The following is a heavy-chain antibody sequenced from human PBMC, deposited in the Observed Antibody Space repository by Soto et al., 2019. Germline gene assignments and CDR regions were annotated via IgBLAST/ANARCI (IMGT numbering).Heavy chain of an antibody. J-gene: IGHJ6*02. V-gene: IGHV5-10-1*03. CDR2: IDPSDSYT. D-gene: IGHD3-9*01. CDR1: GYSFTSYW. CDR3: ARSPMDYDILTGYFPGGSTQLGMDV. Sequence: EVQLVQSGAEVKKPGESLRISCKGSGYSFTSYWISWVPQMPGKGLEWMGRIDPSDSYTNYSPSFQGHVTISADKSISTAYLQWSSLKASDTAMYYCARSPMDYDILTGYFPGGSTQLGMDVWGQGTTVTVSS.